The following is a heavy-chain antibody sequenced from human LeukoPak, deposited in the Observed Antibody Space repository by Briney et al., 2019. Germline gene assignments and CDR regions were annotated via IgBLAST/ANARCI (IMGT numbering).Heavy chain of an antibody. J-gene: IGHJ3*01. CDR1: GGSISSSSYY. Sequence: SETLSLTCTVSGGSISSSSYYWSWIRQSPGKGLEWIGEVNHSGSTNYNPSLKSRVTISVDTSKNQFSLKLSSVTAADTAVYYCARDILYNWNDVGAFDFWGQGTMVTVSS. CDR3: ARDILYNWNDVGAFDF. CDR2: VNHSGST. V-gene: IGHV4-39*07. D-gene: IGHD1-1*01.